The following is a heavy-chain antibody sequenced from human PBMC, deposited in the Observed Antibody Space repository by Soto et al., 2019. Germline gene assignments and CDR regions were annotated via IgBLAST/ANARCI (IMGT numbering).Heavy chain of an antibody. D-gene: IGHD3-3*01. CDR1: GFTFSSYA. V-gene: IGHV3-23*01. CDR2: ISGSGGST. CDR3: AKQSDYDFWSAYRDNWFAP. J-gene: IGHJ5*02. Sequence: PGGSLRLSCAASGFTFSSYAMSWVRQAPGKGLEWVSAISGSGGSTYYADSVKGRSTISRDNSKNTLYLQMNSLRAEDTAVYYCAKQSDYDFWSAYRDNWFAPWGQGTLVTVPS.